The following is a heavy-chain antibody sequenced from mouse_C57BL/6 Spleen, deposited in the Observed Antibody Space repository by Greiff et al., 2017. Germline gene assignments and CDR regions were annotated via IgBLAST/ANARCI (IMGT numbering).Heavy chain of an antibody. D-gene: IGHD2-5*01. CDR1: GYTFTSYW. CDR2: IDPSDSYT. V-gene: IGHV1-50*01. CDR3: AAYYSNYVRYYYAMDY. Sequence: QVQLQQSGAELVKPGASVKLSCKASGYTFTSYWMQWVKQRPGQGLEWIGEIDPSDSYTNYNQKFKGKATLTVDTSSSTAYMQLSSLTSEDSAVYYCAAYYSNYVRYYYAMDYWGQGTSVTVSS. J-gene: IGHJ4*01.